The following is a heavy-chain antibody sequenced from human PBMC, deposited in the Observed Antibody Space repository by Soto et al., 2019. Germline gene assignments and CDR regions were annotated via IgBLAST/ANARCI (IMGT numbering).Heavy chain of an antibody. D-gene: IGHD3-9*01. CDR1: GGSISSGDYY. Sequence: SAETLSLTCTVSGGSISSGDYYWSWIRQPPGKGLEWIGYIYYSGSTYYNPSLKSRVTISVDTSKNQFSLKLSSVTAADTAVYYCAREGDYDILTGYQHYYYYGTDVWGQGTTVTVSS. J-gene: IGHJ6*02. CDR3: AREGDYDILTGYQHYYYYGTDV. V-gene: IGHV4-30-4*01. CDR2: IYYSGST.